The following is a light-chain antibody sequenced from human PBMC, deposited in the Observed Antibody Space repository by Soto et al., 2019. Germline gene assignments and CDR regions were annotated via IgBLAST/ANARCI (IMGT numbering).Light chain of an antibody. Sequence: QSALTQPASVSGSPGQSITISCTGTSSTVGGFNVVSWYQQHPGKAPKVIIYEGIKRPSGVSNRFSGSNSGSTASLTISGLQAEDEADYYCCSYVGATTYVFGTGTKVPS. CDR1: SSTVGGFNV. CDR3: CSYVGATTYV. CDR2: EGI. V-gene: IGLV2-23*01. J-gene: IGLJ1*01.